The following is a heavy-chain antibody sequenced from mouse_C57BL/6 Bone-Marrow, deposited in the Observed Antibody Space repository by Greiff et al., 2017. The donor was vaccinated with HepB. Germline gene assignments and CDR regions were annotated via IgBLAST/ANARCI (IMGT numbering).Heavy chain of an antibody. V-gene: IGHV1-55*01. Sequence: QVQLKQPGAELVKPGASVKMSCKASGYTFTSYWITWVKQRPGQGLEWIGDIYPGSGSTNYNEKFKSKATLTVDTSSSTAYMQLSSLTSEDSAVYYCASPYYYGSSPDYWGQGTTLTVSS. CDR3: ASPYYYGSSPDY. J-gene: IGHJ2*01. D-gene: IGHD1-1*01. CDR1: GYTFTSYW. CDR2: IYPGSGST.